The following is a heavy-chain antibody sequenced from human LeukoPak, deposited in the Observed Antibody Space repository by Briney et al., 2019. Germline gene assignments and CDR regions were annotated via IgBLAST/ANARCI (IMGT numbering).Heavy chain of an antibody. Sequence: GESLKISCKGSGYSFTSYWIIWVRQMPGKGLEWMGRIDPRDSYTNYSPSFQGHVTISVDKSISTAYLQWSSLKASDTAMYYCARHCSSTSCYGGGWDFDYWGQGTLVTVSS. CDR3: ARHCSSTSCYGGGWDFDY. V-gene: IGHV5-10-1*01. CDR1: GYSFTSYW. D-gene: IGHD2-2*01. J-gene: IGHJ4*02. CDR2: IDPRDSYT.